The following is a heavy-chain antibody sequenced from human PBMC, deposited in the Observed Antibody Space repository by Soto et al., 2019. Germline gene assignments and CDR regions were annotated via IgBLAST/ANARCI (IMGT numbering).Heavy chain of an antibody. CDR2: IKQDASEK. CDR3: ATRPPGERSFGVFDW. J-gene: IGHJ4*02. V-gene: IGHV3-7*02. D-gene: IGHD3-3*01. CDR1: GITFSNYW. Sequence: GGSLRLSCAASGITFSNYWMSWVRQAPGKGLEWVANIKQDASEKYYVDSVKGRFTISRDNTKNSLYMQMNNLRAEDTAVYYCATRPPGERSFGVFDWWGQGTLVTVSS.